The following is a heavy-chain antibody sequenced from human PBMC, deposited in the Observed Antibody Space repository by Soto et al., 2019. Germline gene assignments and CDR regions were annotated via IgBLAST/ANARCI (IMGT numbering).Heavy chain of an antibody. J-gene: IGHJ6*02. CDR1: GGTVSSYY. D-gene: IGHD5-12*01. CDR3: ARDNYGVYDHLKSPRYCYYGMDV. CDR2: IHYSGKT. Sequence: TLSLTCSVSGGTVSSYYWTWIRQSPGKGLEWIGNIHYSGKTNYNPSLKSRVTMSVDMSKTQFSLKLSSVTAADTAVYYCARDNYGVYDHLKSPRYCYYGMDVGGQGATVTVYS. V-gene: IGHV4-59*02.